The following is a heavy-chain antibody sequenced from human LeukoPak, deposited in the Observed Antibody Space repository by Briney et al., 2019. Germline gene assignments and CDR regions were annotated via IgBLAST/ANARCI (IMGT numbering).Heavy chain of an antibody. V-gene: IGHV4-30-4*08. CDR1: GGSISSGDYY. CDR3: ARVGSSGYHRWFDP. J-gene: IGHJ5*02. CDR2: IYYSGST. Sequence: SETLSLTCTVSGGSISSGDYYWSWIRQPPGKGLEWIGYIYYSGSTYYNPSLKSRVTISVDTSKNQFSLKLSSVTAADTAVYYCARVGSSGYHRWFDPWGQGTLVTVSS. D-gene: IGHD3-3*01.